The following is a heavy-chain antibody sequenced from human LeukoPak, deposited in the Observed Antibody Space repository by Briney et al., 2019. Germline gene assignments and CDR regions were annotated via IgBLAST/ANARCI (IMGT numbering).Heavy chain of an antibody. V-gene: IGHV1-46*01. CDR1: GYTFTSCY. D-gene: IGHD3-16*01. CDR3: ARDRGVRRDAFDI. J-gene: IGHJ3*02. Sequence: ASVKVSCKASGYTFTSCYMHWVRQAPGQGLEWMGIINPSGGSTSYAQKFQGRVTMTRDMSTSTVYMELSSLRSEDTAVYYCARDRGVRRDAFDIWGQGTKVTVSS. CDR2: INPSGGST.